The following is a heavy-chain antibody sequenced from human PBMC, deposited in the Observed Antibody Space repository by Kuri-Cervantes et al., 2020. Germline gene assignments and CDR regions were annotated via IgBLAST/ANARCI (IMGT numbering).Heavy chain of an antibody. CDR3: ARHRLTTVYDAFDI. D-gene: IGHD4-11*01. CDR2: LYYSGST. Sequence: GSLRLSCTVSGGSISSSASYWGWIRQPPGKGLEWIGTLYYSGSTYYNPSLKSRITISVDTSKNQISLKLSSVTAADAAVYYCARHRLTTVYDAFDIWGRGTMVTVSS. V-gene: IGHV4-39*01. J-gene: IGHJ3*02. CDR1: GGSISSSASY.